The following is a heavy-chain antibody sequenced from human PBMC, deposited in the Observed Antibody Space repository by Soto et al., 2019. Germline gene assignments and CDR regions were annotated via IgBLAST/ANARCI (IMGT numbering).Heavy chain of an antibody. CDR2: IVPVFGTA. V-gene: IGHV1-69*01. J-gene: IGHJ4*02. CDR1: GGTSNNNA. Sequence: QVQLVQSGAEVKKPGSSVKVSCKASGGTSNNNANSWVRQAPGQGLEWMGGIVPVFGTANYAQKFKGRVRITADESTRTLNMELSSLRSEDTAVYYCAALQGSWTYYDDDYWGQGTLVTDSS. CDR3: AALQGSWTYYDDDY. D-gene: IGHD3-10*01.